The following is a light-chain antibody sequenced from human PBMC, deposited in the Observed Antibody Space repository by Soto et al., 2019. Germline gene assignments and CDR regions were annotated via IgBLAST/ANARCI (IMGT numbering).Light chain of an antibody. J-gene: IGKJ1*01. Sequence: EIVMTQSPGTLSLSPGERATLSCRASQSVSRSYLAWYQQIRDQAPRLLMYGASSRATDIPDRCCSSGSGTDLTITISRLEPEDFAVYYCQQYGSSPRTFGQGTKVEIK. V-gene: IGKV3-20*01. CDR3: QQYGSSPRT. CDR2: GAS. CDR1: QSVSRSY.